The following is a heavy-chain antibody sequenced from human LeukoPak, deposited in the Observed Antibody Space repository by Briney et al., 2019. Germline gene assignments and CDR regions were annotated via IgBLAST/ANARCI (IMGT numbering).Heavy chain of an antibody. Sequence: SETLSLTCAVYGGSFSGYYWSWIRQPPGKGLEWIGEINHSGSTNYNPSLKCRVTISVDTSKNQFSLKLSSVTAADTAVYYCASNPGIVVVPAATYYFDYWGQGTLVTVSS. CDR1: GGSFSGYY. CDR3: ASNPGIVVVPAATYYFDY. J-gene: IGHJ4*02. V-gene: IGHV4-34*01. CDR2: INHSGST. D-gene: IGHD2-2*01.